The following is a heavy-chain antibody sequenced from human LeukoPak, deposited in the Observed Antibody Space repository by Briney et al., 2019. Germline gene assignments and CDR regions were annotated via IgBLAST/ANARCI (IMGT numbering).Heavy chain of an antibody. J-gene: IGHJ4*02. V-gene: IGHV2-5*02. CDR3: AHGIVGVVAATVYFDY. Sequence: SGPTVANPTQTLTLTCTFSGFSLSTNGAGVGWIRQPPGKALEWHALIYWDDDERYSPSLKSRPTITKDTTRSQVVLTMTNMDPVDTATYYCAHGIVGVVAATVYFDYWGQGTLVTVSS. CDR2: IYWDDDE. D-gene: IGHD2-15*01. CDR1: GFSLSTNGAG.